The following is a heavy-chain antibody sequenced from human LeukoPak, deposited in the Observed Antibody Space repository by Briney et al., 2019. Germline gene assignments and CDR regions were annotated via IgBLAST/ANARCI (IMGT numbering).Heavy chain of an antibody. CDR1: GGSFSNYY. J-gene: IGHJ4*02. V-gene: IGHV4-59*08. Sequence: PSETLSLTCAVYGGSFSNYYWSWIRQSPGKGLEWIGYIYYSGSTNYNPSLKSRVTISVDTSKNQFSLKLTSVTAADTAVYYCARRRDGYNEDFFDYWGQGTLVTVSS. D-gene: IGHD5-24*01. CDR2: IYYSGST. CDR3: ARRRDGYNEDFFDY.